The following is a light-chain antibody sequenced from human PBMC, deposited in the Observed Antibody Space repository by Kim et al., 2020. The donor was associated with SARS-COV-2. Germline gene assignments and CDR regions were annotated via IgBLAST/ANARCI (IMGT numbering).Light chain of an antibody. CDR3: QQYDNLPLT. CDR2: DAS. Sequence: DIQMTQSPSSLSASVVDRVTITCQASQDISNYLNWYQQKPGKAPKLLIYDASNLETGVPSRFSGSGSGTDFTFTISSLQPEDIATYYCQQYDNLPLTFGGGTKV. CDR1: QDISNY. V-gene: IGKV1-33*01. J-gene: IGKJ4*01.